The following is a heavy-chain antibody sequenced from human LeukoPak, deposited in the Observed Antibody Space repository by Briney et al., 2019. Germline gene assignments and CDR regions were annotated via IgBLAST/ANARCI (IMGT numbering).Heavy chain of an antibody. CDR2: INTNTGNP. D-gene: IGHD6-19*01. J-gene: IGHJ4*02. CDR1: GYTFTSYA. CDR3: AREKSSSGWYYFDY. V-gene: IGHV7-4-1*02. Sequence: GASVKVSCKASGYTFTSYAMNWVRQAPGQGLEWMGWINTNTGNPTYAQGFTGRFVFSLDTSVSTAYLQISSLKAEDTAVYYCAREKSSSGWYYFDYWGRGTLVTVSS.